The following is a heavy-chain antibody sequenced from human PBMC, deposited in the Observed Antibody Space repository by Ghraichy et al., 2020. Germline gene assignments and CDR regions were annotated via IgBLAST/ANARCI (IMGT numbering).Heavy chain of an antibody. V-gene: IGHV4-34*01. D-gene: IGHD6-13*01. J-gene: IGHJ4*02. CDR2: INHSGST. CDR3: AIAAAGKNFDY. Sequence: ETLSLTCAVYGGSFSGYYWSWIRQPPGKGLEWIGEINHSGSTNYNPSLKSRVTISVDTSKNQFSLKLSSVTAADTAVYYCAIAAAGKNFDYWGQGTLVTVSS. CDR1: GGSFSGYY.